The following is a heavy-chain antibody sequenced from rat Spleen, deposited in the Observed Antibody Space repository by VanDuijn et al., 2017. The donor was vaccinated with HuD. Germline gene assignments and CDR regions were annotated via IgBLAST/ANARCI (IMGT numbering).Heavy chain of an antibody. D-gene: IGHD3-4*01. CDR3: ARQPIYSVMDA. CDR1: GFTLSDYV. CDR2: ISPSGATT. Sequence: EVQLVESGGGLVQPGRSLKLSCAASGFTLSDYVMHWIRQAPTKGLEWVTSISPSGATTNYRDSVKGRFTISRDNAKNTQYLQMDSLRSEDTATYYCARQPIYSVMDAWGQGASVTVSS. V-gene: IGHV5-19*01. J-gene: IGHJ4*01.